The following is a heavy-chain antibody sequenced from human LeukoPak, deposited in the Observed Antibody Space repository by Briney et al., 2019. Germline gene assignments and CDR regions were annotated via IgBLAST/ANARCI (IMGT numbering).Heavy chain of an antibody. Sequence: GESLKISCKGSGYSFSSYWIGWVRQMPGKGLELMGIIYPSDSDTTYSPSFQGQVTISADKSISTAYLQWSSLKASDSAIYYCARLIGGPARPGFDYWGQGTLVTVSS. CDR3: ARLIGGPARPGFDY. CDR2: IYPSDSDT. V-gene: IGHV5-51*01. CDR1: GYSFSSYW. J-gene: IGHJ4*02. D-gene: IGHD6-6*01.